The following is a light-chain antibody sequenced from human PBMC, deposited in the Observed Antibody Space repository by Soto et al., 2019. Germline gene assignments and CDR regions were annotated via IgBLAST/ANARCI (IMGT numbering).Light chain of an antibody. Sequence: EIVMTQSPATLSVSPGERAALSCRASQSVSSKLAWYRQRPGQAPMLVIYDTSNRATGVPARFSGSGSGTEFTLTISSLQSEDFGVYYCQQYNDWFSITFGPGTRLDIK. V-gene: IGKV3-15*01. CDR1: QSVSSK. CDR3: QQYNDWFSIT. J-gene: IGKJ5*01. CDR2: DTS.